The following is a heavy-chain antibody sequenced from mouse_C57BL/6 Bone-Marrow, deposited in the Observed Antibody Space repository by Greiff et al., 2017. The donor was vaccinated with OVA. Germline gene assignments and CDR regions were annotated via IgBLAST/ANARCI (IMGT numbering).Heavy chain of an antibody. CDR3: ARRTARAWFAY. CDR1: GYSFTGYY. CDR2: INPSTGGT. Sequence: VQLQQSGPELVKPGASVKISCKASGYSFTGYYMNWVKQSPEKSLEWIGEINPSTGGTTYNQKFKAKATLTVDKSSSTAYMQLKSLTSEDSAVYYCARRTARAWFAYWGQGTLVTVSA. J-gene: IGHJ3*01. D-gene: IGHD1-2*01. V-gene: IGHV1-42*01.